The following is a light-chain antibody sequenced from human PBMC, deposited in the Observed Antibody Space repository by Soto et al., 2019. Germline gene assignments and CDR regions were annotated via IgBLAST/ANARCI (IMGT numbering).Light chain of an antibody. CDR1: SSDVGGYNY. V-gene: IGLV2-8*01. CDR2: EVS. J-gene: IGLJ2*01. CDR3: SSYAGSNNRVV. Sequence: QSALTQPPSASGSPGQSVTISCTGTSSDVGGYNYVSWYQQHPGKAPKLMIYEVSKRPSGVPDRFSGSKSGNTASLTVSGLQAEDDADYYCSSYAGSNNRVVFGGGTKVTVL.